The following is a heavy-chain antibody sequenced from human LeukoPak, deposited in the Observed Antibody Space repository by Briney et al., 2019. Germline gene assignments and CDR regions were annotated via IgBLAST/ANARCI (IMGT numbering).Heavy chain of an antibody. CDR2: INPGGSWT. D-gene: IGHD1-26*01. CDR3: ARDNSVGDTAWWFDP. V-gene: IGHV1-46*01. CDR1: GYTFTRHY. Sequence: ASVKVSCKASGYTFTRHYMHWVRQAPGQGLEWMGVINPGGSWTSYAQKFQGRVAMTRDMSTSTDYTELSSLRSEDTAVYYCARDNSVGDTAWWFDPWGQGTLVTVSS. J-gene: IGHJ5*02.